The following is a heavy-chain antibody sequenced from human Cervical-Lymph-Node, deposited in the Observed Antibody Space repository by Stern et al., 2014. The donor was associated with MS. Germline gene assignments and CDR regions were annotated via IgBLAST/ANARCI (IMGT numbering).Heavy chain of an antibody. V-gene: IGHV3-33*01. CDR2: IWYDESNP. D-gene: IGHD6-13*01. Sequence: VQLLESGGGVVQPGRSLRLSCAASGFSFSRYAMHWVRQAPGKGLEWVSRIWYDESNPYYADSVTGRFTISRDNFKNTLYLQMNSLRAEDTAVYYCASAYSSSHYYFDYWGQGTLVTVSS. CDR3: ASAYSSSHYYFDY. J-gene: IGHJ4*02. CDR1: GFSFSRYA.